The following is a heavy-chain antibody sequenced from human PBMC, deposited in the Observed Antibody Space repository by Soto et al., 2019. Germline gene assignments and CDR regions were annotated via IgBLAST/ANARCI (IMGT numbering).Heavy chain of an antibody. V-gene: IGHV3-33*06. J-gene: IGHJ3*01. Sequence: GGYLRLSCEASGFTLSRYGMHWVRQAPGKGLEWVAVTGYDGSHKNDAGSVKGRFTISSDNSKTTLDLQMSGLRAEDTAVYFCAKDHSSSFDPLDFSGQGTMVNVSS. CDR3: AKDHSSSFDPLDF. D-gene: IGHD6-13*01. CDR1: GFTLSRYG. CDR2: TGYDGSHK.